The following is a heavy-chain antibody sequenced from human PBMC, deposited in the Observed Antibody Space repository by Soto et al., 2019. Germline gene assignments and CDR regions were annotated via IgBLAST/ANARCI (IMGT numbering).Heavy chain of an antibody. D-gene: IGHD3-10*01. J-gene: IGHJ4*02. CDR1: GFTFDDYA. V-gene: IGHV3-9*01. CDR3: AKSAVRGDWGYFDY. Sequence: EVQLVESGGGLVQPGRSLRLSCASSGFTFDDYAMHWVRQAPGKGLECVSGISWNSGSIGYAASVKGRFTISRDNAKNSLYLQMNSLRAEDTALYYCAKSAVRGDWGYFDYWGQGTLVTVSS. CDR2: ISWNSGSI.